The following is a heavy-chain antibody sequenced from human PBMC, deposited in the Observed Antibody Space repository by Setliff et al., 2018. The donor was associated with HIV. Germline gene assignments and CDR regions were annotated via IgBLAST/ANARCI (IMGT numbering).Heavy chain of an antibody. CDR1: GYTFTTYS. CDR3: ARGALLAVFDFDH. D-gene: IGHD3-10*01. J-gene: IGHJ4*01. V-gene: IGHV1-3*01. CDR2: INVGNGDT. Sequence: RASVKVSCKASGYTFTTYSLHWVRQAPGQSLEWMGWINVGNGDTKYSQDLQGRITITRDTSANTAYMELSRPRSDDTAVYFCARGALLAVFDFDHWGHGTLVTVSS.